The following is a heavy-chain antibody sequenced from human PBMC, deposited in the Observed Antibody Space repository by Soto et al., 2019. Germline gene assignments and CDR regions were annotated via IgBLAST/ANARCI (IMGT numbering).Heavy chain of an antibody. CDR1: GGTFSSYA. CDR2: IIPIFGTA. Sequence: QVQLVQSGAEVKKPGSSVKVSCKASGGTFSSYAISWVRQAPGQGLEWMGGIIPIFGTANYAQKFQGRVTITADESTSTADRELSSRSSEDRAVYYCARDREYSGSSATSFDYGGQGTLVTVSS. V-gene: IGHV1-69*01. CDR3: ARDREYSGSSATSFDY. J-gene: IGHJ4*02. D-gene: IGHD6-6*01.